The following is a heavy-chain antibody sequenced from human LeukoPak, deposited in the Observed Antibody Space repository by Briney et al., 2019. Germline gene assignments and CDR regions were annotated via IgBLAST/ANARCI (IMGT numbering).Heavy chain of an antibody. V-gene: IGHV3-7*03. CDR2: MDPSGSQK. D-gene: IGHD1-1*01. CDR1: GFTLNRSW. CDR3: AIWTSGNY. Sequence: GGSLRLSCAASGFTLNRSWMNCVRQAPGKGLEWVANMDPSGSQKRYMDSVKGRFTISKDSPGTSFYLEMYSLRADDTGIYYCAIWTSGNYWGQGSLVTVSS. J-gene: IGHJ4*02.